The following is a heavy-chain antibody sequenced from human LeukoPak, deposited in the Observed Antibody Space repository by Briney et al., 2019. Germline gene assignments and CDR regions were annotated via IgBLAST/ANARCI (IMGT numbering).Heavy chain of an antibody. D-gene: IGHD6-13*01. CDR1: GYTFTSYY. Sequence: ASVKVSCKASGYTFTSYYLHWVRQAPGQGLEWMGIINPSGGSASYAQKFQGRVTMTRDMSTSTVFMELSNLRSEDTAVYYCAREPGIAGRYFFDYWGQGTLVTVSS. CDR2: INPSGGSA. CDR3: AREPGIAGRYFFDY. J-gene: IGHJ4*02. V-gene: IGHV1-46*01.